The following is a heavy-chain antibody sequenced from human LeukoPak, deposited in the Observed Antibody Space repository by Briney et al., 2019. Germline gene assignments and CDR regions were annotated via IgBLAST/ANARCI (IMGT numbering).Heavy chain of an antibody. D-gene: IGHD3-10*01. V-gene: IGHV3-33*01. CDR2: IWYDGSNE. CDR1: GSTFSSYG. Sequence: GGSLRLSCAASGSTFSSYGMHWVRQAPGKGLEWVAVIWYDGSNEYYADSVKGRFTISRDNSKNTLYLQMNSLRAEDTAVYYCARDPLGFGEVHWGQGTLVTVSS. CDR3: ARDPLGFGEVH. J-gene: IGHJ4*02.